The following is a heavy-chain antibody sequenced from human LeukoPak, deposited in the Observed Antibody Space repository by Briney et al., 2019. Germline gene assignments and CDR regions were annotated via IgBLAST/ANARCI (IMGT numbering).Heavy chain of an antibody. V-gene: IGHV3-30*02. Sequence: GGSLRLSCAASGFTFSTYGMHWVRQAPGKGLEWVAVIWYGGSNTYYADSVKGRFTISRDNSKNTLYLQMNSLRAEDTAVYYCAKDDTSFVEMATLGAFDIWGQGTMVTVSS. CDR2: IWYGGSNT. CDR3: AKDDTSFVEMATLGAFDI. J-gene: IGHJ3*02. D-gene: IGHD5-24*01. CDR1: GFTFSTYG.